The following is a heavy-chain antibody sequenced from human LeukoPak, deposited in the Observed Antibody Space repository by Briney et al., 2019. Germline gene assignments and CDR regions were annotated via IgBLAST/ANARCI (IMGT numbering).Heavy chain of an antibody. CDR2: IYYSGST. CDR3: ARHEGGGSGSYYYYMDV. V-gene: IGHV4-39*01. D-gene: IGHD3-10*01. Sequence: SQTLSLTCTVSGPSISSSSYYWGWIRQPPGKGLEWFGSIYYSGSTYYNPSLKSRVTISVDTSKNQFSLKLSSVTAADTAVYYCARHEGGGSGSYYYYMDVWGKGTTVTVSS. CDR1: GPSISSSSYY. J-gene: IGHJ6*03.